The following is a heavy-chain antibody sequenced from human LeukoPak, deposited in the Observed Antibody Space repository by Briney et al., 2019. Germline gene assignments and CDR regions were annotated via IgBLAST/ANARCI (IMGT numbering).Heavy chain of an antibody. Sequence: RASVKASCKASGGTFSSYAISWVRQAPGQGLEWMGRIIPILGIANYAQKFQGRVTITADKSTSTAYMELSSLRSEDTAVYYCARAPDSSSGSDYWGQGTLVTVSS. D-gene: IGHD6-13*01. V-gene: IGHV1-69*04. CDR1: GGTFSSYA. J-gene: IGHJ4*02. CDR2: IIPILGIA. CDR3: ARAPDSSSGSDY.